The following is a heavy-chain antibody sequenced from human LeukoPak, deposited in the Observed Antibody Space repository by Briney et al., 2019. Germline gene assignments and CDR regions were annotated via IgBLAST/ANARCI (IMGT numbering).Heavy chain of an antibody. CDR2: IYYSGST. D-gene: IGHD3-22*01. CDR3: ATAYYYDSRGYYLFDY. CDR1: GGSISSSSYY. Sequence: SETLSLTCTVSGGSISSSSYYWGWIRQPPGKGLEWIGSIYYSGSTYYNPSLKSRVTISVDTSKNQFSLKLSSVTAADTAVYYCATAYYYDSRGYYLFDYWGQGTLVTVSS. V-gene: IGHV4-39*01. J-gene: IGHJ4*02.